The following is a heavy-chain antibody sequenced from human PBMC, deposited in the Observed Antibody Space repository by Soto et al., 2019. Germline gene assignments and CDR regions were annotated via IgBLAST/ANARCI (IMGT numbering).Heavy chain of an antibody. V-gene: IGHV3-30-3*01. Sequence: QMQLVESGGGVVQPGRSLRLSCAASGFTFSSYAMHWVRQAPGKGLEWVAVISYDGSNKYYADSVKGRFTISRDNSKNTLYLQMNSLRAEDTAVYYCARDLNVSDSSGYYPLYWGQGTLVTVSS. CDR3: ARDLNVSDSSGYYPLY. CDR1: GFTFSSYA. D-gene: IGHD3-22*01. CDR2: ISYDGSNK. J-gene: IGHJ4*02.